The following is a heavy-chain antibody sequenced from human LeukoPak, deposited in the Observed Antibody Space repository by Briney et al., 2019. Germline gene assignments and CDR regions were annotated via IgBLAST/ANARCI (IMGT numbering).Heavy chain of an antibody. CDR3: ARFRQGGPEAKY. D-gene: IGHD1-26*01. J-gene: IGHJ4*02. CDR2: IYYSGST. CDR1: GGSISSSSYY. V-gene: IGHV4-39*07. Sequence: SETLSLTCTVSGGSISSSSYYWGWIRQPPGKGLEWIGSIYYSGSTYYNPSLKSRVTISVDTSKNQFSLKLSSVTAADTAVYYCARFRQGGPEAKYWGQGTLVTVSS.